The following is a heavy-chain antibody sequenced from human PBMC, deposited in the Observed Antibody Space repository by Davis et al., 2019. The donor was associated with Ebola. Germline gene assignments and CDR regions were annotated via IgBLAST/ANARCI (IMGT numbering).Heavy chain of an antibody. CDR3: ARDMGMVHEANWFDP. J-gene: IGHJ5*02. D-gene: IGHD3-10*01. CDR1: GYTFTSYG. Sequence: AASVKVSCKASGYTFTSYGITWVRQAPGQGLEWMGWISAYNDNTNYAQKLQGRVTMTTDTSTSTAYMELRTLRSDDTAVYYCARDMGMVHEANWFDPWGQGTLVTVSS. V-gene: IGHV1-18*01. CDR2: ISAYNDNT.